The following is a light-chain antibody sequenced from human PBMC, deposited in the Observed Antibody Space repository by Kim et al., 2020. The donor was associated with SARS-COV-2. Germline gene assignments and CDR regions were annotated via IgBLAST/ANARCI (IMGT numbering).Light chain of an antibody. CDR2: RNN. J-gene: IGLJ2*01. CDR3: AAWDDSLSGQV. Sequence: QRVTISCSGSSSNIGSNYVYWYQQLPGTAPKLLIYRNNQRPSRVPDRFSGSKSGTSASLAISGLRSEDEADYYCAAWDDSLSGQVFGGGTQLTVL. CDR1: SSNIGSNY. V-gene: IGLV1-47*01.